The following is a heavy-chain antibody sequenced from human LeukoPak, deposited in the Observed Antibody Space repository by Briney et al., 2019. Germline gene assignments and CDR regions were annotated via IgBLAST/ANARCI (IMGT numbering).Heavy chain of an antibody. CDR2: ISYDGSNK. D-gene: IGHD3-10*01. CDR3: AKERVWFGELFN. Sequence: GGSLRLSCAASGFTFSSYAMHWVRQAPGKGLEWVAVISYDGSNKYYADSVKGRFTISRDNSKNTLYLQMNSLRAEDTAVYYCAKERVWFGELFNWGQGTLVTVSS. V-gene: IGHV3-30-3*01. J-gene: IGHJ4*02. CDR1: GFTFSSYA.